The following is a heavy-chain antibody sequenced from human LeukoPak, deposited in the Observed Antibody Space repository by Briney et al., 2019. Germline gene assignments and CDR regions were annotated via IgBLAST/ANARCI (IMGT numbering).Heavy chain of an antibody. CDR3: ARHGYTASHYFLDF. J-gene: IGHJ4*02. V-gene: IGHV4-4*07. CDR1: SGSINSYY. CDR2: IYTTGKT. Sequence: SETLSLTCTVSSGSINSYYWGWVRQPAGRGLEWIGRIYTTGKTDYNPSLKSRLTMSVDTSKRQFSLNLRSVSAADTAIYYCARHGYTASHYFLDFWSQGTLVTVSS. D-gene: IGHD3-16*01.